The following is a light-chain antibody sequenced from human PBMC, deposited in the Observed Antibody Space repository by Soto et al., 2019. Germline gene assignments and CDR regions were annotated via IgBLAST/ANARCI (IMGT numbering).Light chain of an antibody. J-gene: IGKJ1*01. CDR3: QQYTNTNNPWM. CDR2: DAS. CDR1: QTISTW. V-gene: IGKV1-5*01. Sequence: DIQVTQSPPTLSASVGDRVTITCRASQTISTWMAWYQQKPGKAPKLLVYDASNLQSGVASRFSGSGSGTEFTLIISGLQPDDSATYYCQQYTNTNNPWMFGQGTKVDIK.